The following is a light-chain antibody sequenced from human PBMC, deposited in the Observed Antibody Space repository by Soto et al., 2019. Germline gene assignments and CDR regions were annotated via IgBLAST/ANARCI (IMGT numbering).Light chain of an antibody. CDR1: QSVSSN. Sequence: DIVMSQSPATLSVSPGERATLSCRASQSVSSNLAWYQQKPGQAPSLLIYGASSRATGIPDRFSGSGSGTDFTLTISRLEPEDFAVYYCQQYGSTRWTLGQGTKVDIK. CDR2: GAS. CDR3: QQYGSTRWT. J-gene: IGKJ1*01. V-gene: IGKV3-20*01.